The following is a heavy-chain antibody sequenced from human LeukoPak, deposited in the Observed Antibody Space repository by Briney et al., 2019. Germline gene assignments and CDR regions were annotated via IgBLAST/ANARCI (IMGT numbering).Heavy chain of an antibody. CDR1: GFTFDDYD. D-gene: IGHD4-17*01. V-gene: IGHV3-20*04. Sequence: GGSLRLSCAASGFTFDDYDMSWVRQAPGKGLEWVSGIYWNGGSTGYTDSVKGRFTISRDNAKNSLYLQMNSLKAEDTALYYCARGGLTTVITKLLSWGQGTLVTVSS. J-gene: IGHJ4*02. CDR3: ARGGLTTVITKLLS. CDR2: IYWNGGST.